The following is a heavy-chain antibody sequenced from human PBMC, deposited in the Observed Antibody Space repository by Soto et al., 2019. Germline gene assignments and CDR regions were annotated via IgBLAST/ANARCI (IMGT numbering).Heavy chain of an antibody. CDR3: ARGKVAGYCSSTSCFSTSNAFDI. Sequence: ASVXASWKASGYTSTGYYRHWVRQATGQGLEWMGWMNPNRGNTGYAQKFQGRVTMTRNTAISTAYMELSSLRSEDTAVYYCARGKVAGYCSSTSCFSTSNAFDIWGQGTMVTVSS. V-gene: IGHV1-8*02. D-gene: IGHD2-2*01. CDR1: GYTSTGYY. J-gene: IGHJ3*02. CDR2: MNPNRGNT.